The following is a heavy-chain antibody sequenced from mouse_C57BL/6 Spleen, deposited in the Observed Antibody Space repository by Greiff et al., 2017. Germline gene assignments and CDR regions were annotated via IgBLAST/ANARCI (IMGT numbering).Heavy chain of an antibody. CDR3: ARGGTSYYYAMDY. D-gene: IGHD3-3*01. V-gene: IGHV1-49*01. CDR1: YFAFMASS. J-gene: IGHJ4*01. Sequence: LQQSGAEFVRPGSSVKLSCKDSYFAFMASSMHWVKQRPGHGLEWIGAFTLYGDATEYSENFKGKATLTANTSSSTAYMELSSLTSEDSAVYYCARGGTSYYYAMDYWGQGTSVTVSS. CDR2: FTLYGDAT.